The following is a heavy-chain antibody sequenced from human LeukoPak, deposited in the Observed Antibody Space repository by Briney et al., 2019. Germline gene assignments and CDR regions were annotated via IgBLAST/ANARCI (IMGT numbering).Heavy chain of an antibody. J-gene: IGHJ3*02. CDR3: ATVSYYDYVWGSYRHDAFDI. D-gene: IGHD3-16*02. Sequence: GASVKVSCKASGYSFISHDINWARQATGQGLEWMGWMNPNSGNSGLAQKFQGRVTMTRDTSITTAYMELSSLRSEDTAVYYCATVSYYDYVWGSYRHDAFDIWGQGTMVTVSS. V-gene: IGHV1-8*01. CDR1: GYSFISHD. CDR2: MNPNSGNS.